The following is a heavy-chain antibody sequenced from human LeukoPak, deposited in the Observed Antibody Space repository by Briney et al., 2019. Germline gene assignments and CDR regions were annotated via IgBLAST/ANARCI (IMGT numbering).Heavy chain of an antibody. J-gene: IGHJ4*02. D-gene: IGHD3-22*01. CDR2: IYYSGST. V-gene: IGHV4-59*01. Sequence: SETLSLTCTVSGGSISSYYWRWIRQPPGKGLEWIGYIYYSGSTNYNPSLKSRVTISVDTSKNQFSLKLSSVTAADTAVYYCARARSYYDSSGYDFDYWGQGTLVTVSS. CDR1: GGSISSYY. CDR3: ARARSYYDSSGYDFDY.